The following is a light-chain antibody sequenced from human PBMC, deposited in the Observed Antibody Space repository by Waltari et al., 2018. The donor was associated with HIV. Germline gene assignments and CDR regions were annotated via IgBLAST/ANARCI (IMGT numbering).Light chain of an antibody. Sequence: DIEMTQSPSSLSASVGDTVTITCRASQDITSSLAWYQQKAGKAPNLLLYAASRLESGVPSRFSGSVSGTDYTLTINSLQSEDFATYYCQQYDRTPWTFGQGTKVEIK. CDR2: AAS. V-gene: IGKV1-NL1*01. J-gene: IGKJ1*01. CDR3: QQYDRTPWT. CDR1: QDITSS.